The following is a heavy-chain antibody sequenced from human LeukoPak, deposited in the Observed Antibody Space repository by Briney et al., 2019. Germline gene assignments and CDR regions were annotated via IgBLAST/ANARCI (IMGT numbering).Heavy chain of an antibody. CDR2: INSDGIDT. D-gene: IGHD4-17*01. CDR1: GFTFSSYW. CDR3: ARGSTTRPGLLSY. Sequence: GESLRLSCVASGFTFSSYWMHWVRQAPGKGLVWVSRINSDGIDTTYADSVKGRFTISRDNAKNTLYLQMHSLRAEDTAVYYCARGSTTRPGLLSYCGQGTQVTVSS. J-gene: IGHJ4*02. V-gene: IGHV3-74*01.